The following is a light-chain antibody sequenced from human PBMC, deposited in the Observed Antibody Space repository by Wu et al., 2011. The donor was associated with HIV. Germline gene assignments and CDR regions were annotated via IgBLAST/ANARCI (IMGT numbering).Light chain of an antibody. CDR3: QQRTNWPLT. CDR1: QSISIN. V-gene: IGKV3-15*01. Sequence: EIVMTQSPATLSVSPGERATLSCRASQSISINLAWYQQKPGQAPRLLIYGASTRATGIPARFSGSGSGTLFTLTISRLEPEDFAVYYCQQRTNWPLTFGHGTRLEIK. CDR2: GAS. J-gene: IGKJ5*01.